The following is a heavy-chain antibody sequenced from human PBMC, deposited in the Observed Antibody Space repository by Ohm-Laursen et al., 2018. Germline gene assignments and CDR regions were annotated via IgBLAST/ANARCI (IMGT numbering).Heavy chain of an antibody. CDR2: INADGSEE. CDR1: GFTISSFW. Sequence: SLRFSCTASGFTISSFWMSWVRQAPGKGLERVANINADGSEEQYMDSVKGRITVSRDNTKNSLYLQMNSLRVEDTAVFYCVKSGIPYAMDVWGQGTLVTVSS. CDR3: VKSGIPYAMDV. J-gene: IGHJ4*02. D-gene: IGHD3-10*01. V-gene: IGHV3-7*01.